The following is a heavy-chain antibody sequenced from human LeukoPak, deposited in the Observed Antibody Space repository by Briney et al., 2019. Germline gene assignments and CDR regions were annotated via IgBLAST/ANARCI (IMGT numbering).Heavy chain of an antibody. CDR2: MNPNSGNT. J-gene: IGHJ4*02. D-gene: IGHD6-13*01. V-gene: IGHV1-8*03. CDR3: ARQEHPFYSNLDY. CDR1: GYTFTSYD. Sequence: ASVKVSCKASGYTFTSYDINWVRQATGQGLEWMGWMNPNSGNTGYAQKFQGRVTITRNTSISTAYMELSSLRSEDTAVYYCARQEHPFYSNLDYWGQGTLVTVSS.